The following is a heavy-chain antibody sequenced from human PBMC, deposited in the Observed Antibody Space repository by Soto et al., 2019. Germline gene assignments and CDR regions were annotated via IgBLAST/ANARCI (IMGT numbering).Heavy chain of an antibody. CDR3: PTEVLWVGAAVFDN. D-gene: IGHD2-15*01. V-gene: IGHV3-15*01. CDR1: GFTFNNAW. Sequence: EVQLVESGGGLVKPGGSLRLSCAASGFTFNNAWMSWVRQAPGKGLEWVGRIKGKADGGTTDYAEPVKGRFTISRNDSKNTLYLQMNSLKTEDTAVYYCPTEVLWVGAAVFDNWGQGTLVTVSS. J-gene: IGHJ4*02. CDR2: IKGKADGGTT.